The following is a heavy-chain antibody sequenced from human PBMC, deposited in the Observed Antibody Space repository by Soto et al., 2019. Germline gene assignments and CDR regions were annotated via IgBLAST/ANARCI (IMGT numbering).Heavy chain of an antibody. CDR1: LFNVMLSW. Sequence: PGGPLRLSCAVSLFNVMLSWMSRVRQAPGKGLEWVASIKNDGSEIYYLQSVRGRFTISRDSAGNALHLAMNYMSAEDTGVYFCARDSGFDYVNWGQGT. D-gene: IGHD5-12*01. CDR3: ARDSGFDYVN. J-gene: IGHJ4*02. CDR2: IKNDGSEI. V-gene: IGHV3-7*01.